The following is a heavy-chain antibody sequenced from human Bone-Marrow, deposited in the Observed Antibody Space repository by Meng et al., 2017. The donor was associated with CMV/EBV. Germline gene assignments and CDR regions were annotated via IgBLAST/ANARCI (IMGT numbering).Heavy chain of an antibody. Sequence: SEPLSLTCAVYGGSFSGYYWSWIRQPPGKGLEWIGEINHSGSTNYNPSLKSRVTISVDTSKNQFSLKLSSVTAADTAVYYCARVGNDFWSGRWFDPWGQGTLVTVS. V-gene: IGHV4-34*01. CDR1: GGSFSGYY. CDR2: INHSGST. CDR3: ARVGNDFWSGRWFDP. D-gene: IGHD3-3*01. J-gene: IGHJ5*02.